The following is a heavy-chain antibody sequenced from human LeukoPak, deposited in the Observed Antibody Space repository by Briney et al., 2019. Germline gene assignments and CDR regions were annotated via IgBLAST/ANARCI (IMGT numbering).Heavy chain of an antibody. V-gene: IGHV3-11*01. CDR3: ARRRYSGLGDWFDP. Sequence: GALRLSCAASGFTFSDYYMSWIRQAPGKGLEWVSYISSSGSTIYYADSVKGRFTISRDNAKNSLYLQMNSLRAEDTAVYYCARRRYSGLGDWFDPWGQGTLVTVSS. J-gene: IGHJ5*02. CDR2: ISSSGSTI. D-gene: IGHD3-9*01. CDR1: GFTFSDYY.